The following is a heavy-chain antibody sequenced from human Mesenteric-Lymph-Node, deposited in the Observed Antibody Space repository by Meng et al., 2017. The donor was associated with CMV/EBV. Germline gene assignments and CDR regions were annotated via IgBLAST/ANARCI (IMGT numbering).Heavy chain of an antibody. J-gene: IGHJ4*02. Sequence: GESLKISCTASGFTFGDYAMSWVRQAPGKGLEWVGFIRSKAYGGTTEYAASLKGRFIISRDDSKSIAYLQMNSLKTEDTAVYYCTRDHCTSTSCYSYLGYWGQGTLVTVSS. D-gene: IGHD2-2*01. CDR3: TRDHCTSTSCYSYLGY. CDR2: IRSKAYGGTT. CDR1: GFTFGDYA. V-gene: IGHV3-49*04.